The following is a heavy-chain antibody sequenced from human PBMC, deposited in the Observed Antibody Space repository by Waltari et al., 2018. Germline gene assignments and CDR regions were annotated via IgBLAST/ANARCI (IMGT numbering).Heavy chain of an antibody. Sequence: QLQLQESGPGLVKPSETLSLTCTVSGGSISRGSYYGGWISPPPGKGLEGVGYISYSGTPYDNWVLKGRVTMSGDTARDQYALSLRAGAAADTAVYYCAREYGNGEGWLDPWGEGTLVTDSS. CDR1: GGSISRGSYY. CDR2: ISYSGTP. J-gene: IGHJ5*02. D-gene: IGHD4-17*01. V-gene: IGHV4-39*07. CDR3: AREYGNGEGWLDP.